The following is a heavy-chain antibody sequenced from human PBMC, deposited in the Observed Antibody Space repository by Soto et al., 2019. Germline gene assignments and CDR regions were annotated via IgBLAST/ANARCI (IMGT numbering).Heavy chain of an antibody. CDR1: GGTFSSYA. CDR2: IIPIFGTA. Sequence: QVQLVQSGAEVKKPGSSVKVSCKASGGTFSSYAISWVRQAPGQGLEWMGGIIPIFGTANYAQKFQGRVTITADESTSTAYREPSSLRSEDTAFYYCARKSGYCSGGSCYFRPGIDYWGQGTLVTVSS. J-gene: IGHJ4*02. V-gene: IGHV1-69*12. CDR3: ARKSGYCSGGSCYFRPGIDY. D-gene: IGHD2-15*01.